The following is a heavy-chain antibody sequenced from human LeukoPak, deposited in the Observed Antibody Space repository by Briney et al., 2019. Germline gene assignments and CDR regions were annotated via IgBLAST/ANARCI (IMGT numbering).Heavy chain of an antibody. CDR3: ARAGQGYCSSTSCYLSLDY. V-gene: IGHV4-4*02. J-gene: IGHJ4*02. Sequence: PSETLSLTCAVSGGSISSSNWWSWVRQPPGKGLEWIGQIYHSGSTNYNPSLKSRVAISLDKSKNQFSLNLNSVTAADTAVYYCARAGQGYCSSTSCYLSLDYWGQGTLVTVSS. CDR2: IYHSGST. CDR1: GGSISSSNW. D-gene: IGHD2-2*01.